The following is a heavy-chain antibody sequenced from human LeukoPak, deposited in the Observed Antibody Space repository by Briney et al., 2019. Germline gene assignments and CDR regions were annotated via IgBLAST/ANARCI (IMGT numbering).Heavy chain of an antibody. D-gene: IGHD3-22*01. CDR3: ARKLFYSSGYYVGYFQH. CDR1: GGTFSSYA. V-gene: IGHV1-69*04. Sequence: SVKVSCKASGGTFSSYAISWVRQAPGQGLEWMGRIIPILGIANYAQKFQGRVTITADKSTSTAYMELSSLRSEETAVYYCARKLFYSSGYYVGYFQHWGQGTLVTVSS. J-gene: IGHJ1*01. CDR2: IIPILGIA.